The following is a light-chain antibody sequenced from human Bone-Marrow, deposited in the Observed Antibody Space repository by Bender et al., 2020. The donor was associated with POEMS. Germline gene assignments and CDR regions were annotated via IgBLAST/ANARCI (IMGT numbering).Light chain of an antibody. CDR1: SSDLGDYNY. Sequence: QSALTQPASVSGSPGQSITISCTGTSSDLGDYNYVSWYQQHPGKVPKLMIYDVSNRPSGVSNRFSGSKSGNTASLTISGLQAEDEADYYCSSYTTSSTYVFGTGTTVTVL. V-gene: IGLV2-14*03. J-gene: IGLJ1*01. CDR2: DVS. CDR3: SSYTTSSTYV.